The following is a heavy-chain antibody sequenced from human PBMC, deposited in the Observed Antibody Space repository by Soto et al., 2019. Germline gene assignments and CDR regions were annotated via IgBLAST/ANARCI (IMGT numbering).Heavy chain of an antibody. J-gene: IGHJ4*02. V-gene: IGHV3-30*14. D-gene: IGHD1-26*01. Sequence: QVQLVESGGGVVQPGTSLRLSCVASGFAFNTYSMHWVRQAPGEGLEWLAVLSYDGTKAYYADSVKGRFSISRDNSKNTLYLQVSGLRNGDSAIYYCTRGDTSTWGDNWGQGTRLSVSS. CDR2: LSYDGTKA. CDR3: TRGDTSTWGDN. CDR1: GFAFNTYS.